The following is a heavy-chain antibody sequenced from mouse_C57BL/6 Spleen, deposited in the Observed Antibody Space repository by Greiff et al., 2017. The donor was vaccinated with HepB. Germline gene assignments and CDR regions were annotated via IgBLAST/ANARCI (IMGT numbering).Heavy chain of an antibody. D-gene: IGHD2-1*01. CDR3: ARVDYGNYWFAY. V-gene: IGHV5-17*01. J-gene: IGHJ3*01. Sequence: EVHLVESGGGLVKPGGSLKLSCAASGFTFSDYGMHWVRQAPEKGLEWVAYISSGSSTIYYADTVKGRFTISRDNAKNTLFLQMTSLRSEDTAMYYCARVDYGNYWFAYWGQGTLVTVSA. CDR2: ISSGSSTI. CDR1: GFTFSDYG.